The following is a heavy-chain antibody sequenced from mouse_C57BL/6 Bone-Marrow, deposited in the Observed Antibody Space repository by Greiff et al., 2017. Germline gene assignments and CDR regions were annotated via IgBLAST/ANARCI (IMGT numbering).Heavy chain of an antibody. CDR1: GYAFSSYW. Sequence: QVQLQQSGAELVKPGASVKISCKASGYAFSSYWMNWVKQRPGKGLEWIGQIYPGDGDTNYNGKFKGKDTLTADKSSSTAYMQLSSLTSEDSAVYFCARWLRGPYYYAMDYWGQGTSVTVSS. CDR3: ARWLRGPYYYAMDY. V-gene: IGHV1-80*01. D-gene: IGHD2-2*01. CDR2: IYPGDGDT. J-gene: IGHJ4*01.